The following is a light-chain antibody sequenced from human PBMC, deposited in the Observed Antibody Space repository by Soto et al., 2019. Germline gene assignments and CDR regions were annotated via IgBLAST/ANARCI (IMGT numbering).Light chain of an antibody. Sequence: EIVMTQSPATLSVSPGERATLSCRASQSIGSSLAWYQVEPGQAPRLLIYAASTRVAGIPDRFSGSGSGTEFTLTISSLQFEDFRVYFCQQYDQWWTFGQGTKVEVK. V-gene: IGKV3-15*01. CDR3: QQYDQWWT. CDR2: AAS. J-gene: IGKJ1*01. CDR1: QSIGSS.